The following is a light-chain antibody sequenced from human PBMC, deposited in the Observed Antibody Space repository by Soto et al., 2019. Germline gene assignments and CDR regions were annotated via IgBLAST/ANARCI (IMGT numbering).Light chain of an antibody. CDR1: QSVKSW. CDR2: KAS. Sequence: DIQMTQSPSTLSASVGDRVTITCRASQSVKSWLAWYQQKPGKAPKLLIYKASSLESGVPSRFSGSGSGTEFSLTISSLQPDDSATYSCQQYEFYWTFGQGTKVEIK. V-gene: IGKV1-5*03. CDR3: QQYEFYWT. J-gene: IGKJ1*01.